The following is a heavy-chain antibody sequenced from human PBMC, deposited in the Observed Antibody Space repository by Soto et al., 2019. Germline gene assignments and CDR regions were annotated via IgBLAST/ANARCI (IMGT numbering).Heavy chain of an antibody. V-gene: IGHV4-34*01. D-gene: IGHD3-9*01. CDR1: GGSFSGYY. Sequence: QVQLQQWGAGPLRPLETLSLTCGVSGGSFSGYYWAWIRKSPGQGLAWIGEINDRGSINYNPSLKSGGSNSVGTSKEHFSLNLLSETAAAPDVYYCARESHELLPGPHCVWDFDLWGRGTLVTVSS. CDR3: ARESHELLPGPHCVWDFDL. J-gene: IGHJ2*01. CDR2: INDRGSI.